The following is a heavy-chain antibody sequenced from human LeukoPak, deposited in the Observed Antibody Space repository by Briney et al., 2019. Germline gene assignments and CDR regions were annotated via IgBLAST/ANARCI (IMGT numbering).Heavy chain of an antibody. CDR3: AREGYTGNFDY. V-gene: IGHV3-7*05. CDR1: GFTFSSSW. D-gene: IGHD2-2*02. CDR2: IKQGGSEK. J-gene: IGHJ4*02. Sequence: PGGSLRLSCAASGFTFSSSWMTWVHQAPGKGLEWVAIIKQGGSEKYYVDSVKGRFTISRDNAKNSLYLQMNSLRAEDTAVYYCAREGYTGNFDYWGQGTLVTVSS.